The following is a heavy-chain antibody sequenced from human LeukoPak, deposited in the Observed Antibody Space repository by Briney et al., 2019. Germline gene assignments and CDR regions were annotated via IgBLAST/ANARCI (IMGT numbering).Heavy chain of an antibody. CDR2: ISAYNGNT. D-gene: IGHD3-22*01. CDR1: GYTFSSYG. V-gene: IGHV1-18*01. J-gene: IGHJ4*02. CDR3: GRSRSPMIVVVTDFDY. Sequence: ASMKVSCKASGYTFSSYGFTWVRQAPGQGLEWMGWISAYNGNTNYAQNLQGRVTMTTDTSTSTAYMELRSLRSDETAVYYCGRSRSPMIVVVTDFDYWGQGTLVTVSS.